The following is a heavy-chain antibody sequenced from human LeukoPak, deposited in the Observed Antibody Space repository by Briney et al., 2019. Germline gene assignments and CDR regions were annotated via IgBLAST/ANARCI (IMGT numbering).Heavy chain of an antibody. J-gene: IGHJ4*02. V-gene: IGHV3-9*01. CDR1: GFTFDDYA. CDR2: ISWNSGSI. Sequence: PGGSLRLSCAASGFTFDDYAMHWVRQAPGKGLEWVSGISWNSGSIGYADSVKGRFTISRDNAQTSLYLQMNSLRAEDTALYYCAKDRSIAARQEYYFDYWGQGTLVTVSS. CDR3: AKDRSIAARQEYYFDY. D-gene: IGHD6-6*01.